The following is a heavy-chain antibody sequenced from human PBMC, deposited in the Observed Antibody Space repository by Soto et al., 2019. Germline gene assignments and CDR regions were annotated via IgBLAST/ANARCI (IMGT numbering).Heavy chain of an antibody. D-gene: IGHD3-3*01. CDR1: GFTFSSYA. V-gene: IGHV3-23*01. CDR3: AKGPGGFLEWLFFDY. Sequence: TGGSLRLSCAASGFTFSSYAMSWVRQAPGKGLEWVSAISGSGGSTYYADSVKGRFTISRDNSKNTLYLQMNSLRAEDTAVYYCAKGPGGFLEWLFFDYWGQGTLVTVSS. J-gene: IGHJ4*02. CDR2: ISGSGGST.